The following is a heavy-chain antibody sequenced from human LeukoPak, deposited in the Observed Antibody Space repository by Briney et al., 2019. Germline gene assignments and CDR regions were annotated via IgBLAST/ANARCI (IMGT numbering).Heavy chain of an antibody. D-gene: IGHD2-21*02. CDR3: AKGPPYCNGDCYSDY. CDR2: ISGSGGIT. J-gene: IGHJ4*02. CDR1: GFTFSSYA. Sequence: GGSLRLSCAASGFTFSSYAMSWVRQAPGKGLEWVSAISGSGGITYYADSVKGQFTISRDNSTNTLYLQMNSRRTEDTAVYYCAKGPPYCNGDCYSDYWGQGTLVTVSS. V-gene: IGHV3-23*01.